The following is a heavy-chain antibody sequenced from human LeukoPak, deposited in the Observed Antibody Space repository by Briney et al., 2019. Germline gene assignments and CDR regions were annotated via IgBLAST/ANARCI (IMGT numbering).Heavy chain of an antibody. D-gene: IGHD6-19*01. V-gene: IGHV3-30*19. CDR2: IAHDGVSK. CDR1: GFTLNNYG. J-gene: IGHJ5*02. CDR3: ARDWGASGWYNWFDP. Sequence: GGSLRLSCATSGFTLNNYGMHWVRRAPGKGLEWVAIIAHDGVSKYYTDSVKGRFTISRDNSRNTLYLQMDSLRPEDTAVYYCARDWGASGWYNWFDPWGQGTLVTVSS.